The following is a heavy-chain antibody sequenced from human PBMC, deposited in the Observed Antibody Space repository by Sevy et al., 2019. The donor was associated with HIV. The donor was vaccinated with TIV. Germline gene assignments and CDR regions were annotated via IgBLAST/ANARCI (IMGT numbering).Heavy chain of an antibody. CDR2: INPNSGGT. D-gene: IGHD3-3*01. Sequence: ASVKVSCKASGYTFTVYYIHWVRRAPGQGLEWMGWINPNSGGTNYAQTFQGRVTMTSDASINTAYMELTNLRSDDTAVYYCAEDNTIFGVTYSGVWGQGTTVTVSS. J-gene: IGHJ6*02. CDR1: GYTFTVYY. CDR3: AEDNTIFGVTYSGV. V-gene: IGHV1-2*02.